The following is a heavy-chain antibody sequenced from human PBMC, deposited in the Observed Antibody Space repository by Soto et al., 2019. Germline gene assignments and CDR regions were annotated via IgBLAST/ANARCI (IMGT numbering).Heavy chain of an antibody. CDR2: IVVGSGNT. V-gene: IGHV1-58*01. CDR1: GFTFTSSA. D-gene: IGHD6-13*01. J-gene: IGHJ6*02. CDR3: AADSSSSWSGRYYYYGMDV. Sequence: QMQLVQSGPEVKKPGTSVKVSCKASGFTFTSSAVQWVRQARGQRLEWIGWIVVGSGNTNYAQKFQERVTITRDMSTSTAYMELSSLRSEDTAVYYCAADSSSSWSGRYYYYGMDVWGQGTTVTVSS.